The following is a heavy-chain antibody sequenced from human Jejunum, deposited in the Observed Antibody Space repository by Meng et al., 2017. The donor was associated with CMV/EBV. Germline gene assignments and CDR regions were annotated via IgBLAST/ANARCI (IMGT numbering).Heavy chain of an antibody. D-gene: IGHD3-3*01. Sequence: SGFSFNYAWMNWVRQAPGKGLEWVGRIKSQASGGTIDYAAPVKGRFIISRDDSKNTLYLQMNSLKTEDTAAYYCAWDTSGYERFDVWGQGTLVTVLL. CDR3: AWDTSGYERFDV. CDR1: GFSFNYAW. V-gene: IGHV3-15*07. CDR2: IKSQASGGTI. J-gene: IGHJ4*02.